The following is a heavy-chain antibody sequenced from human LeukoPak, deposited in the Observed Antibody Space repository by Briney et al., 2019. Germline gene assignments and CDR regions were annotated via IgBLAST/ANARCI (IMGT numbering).Heavy chain of an antibody. D-gene: IGHD5-12*01. J-gene: IGHJ6*03. CDR2: VNSDGTGT. CDR3: IRTLIVATSPYMDV. V-gene: IGHV3-74*01. Sequence: GGSLRLSCAASGFTFSSYWMHWVRQAPGKGPVWVSRVNSDGTGTTYADSVEGRFTISRDNAKNTVYLQMNSLRAEDTAIYYCIRTLIVATSPYMDVWGKGTTVTVSS. CDR1: GFTFSSYW.